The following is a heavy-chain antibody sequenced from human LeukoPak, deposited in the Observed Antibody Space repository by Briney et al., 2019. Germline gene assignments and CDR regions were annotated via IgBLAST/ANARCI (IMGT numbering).Heavy chain of an antibody. V-gene: IGHV5-51*01. J-gene: IGHJ3*02. Sequence: GESLKISCKGSGYSFSTNWIAWVRQMPGKGPEWTGIIYPGDSDTRYSPTFQGQVTISAEKSIRTAYLQWNSLKASDTAMYYCARPVEMSVNAFDIWGQGTMVTVSS. D-gene: IGHD5-24*01. CDR1: GYSFSTNW. CDR3: ARPVEMSVNAFDI. CDR2: IYPGDSDT.